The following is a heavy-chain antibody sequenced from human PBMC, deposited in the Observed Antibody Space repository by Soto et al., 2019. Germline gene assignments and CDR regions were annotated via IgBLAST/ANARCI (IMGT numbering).Heavy chain of an antibody. CDR2: IYYSGST. D-gene: IGHD3-10*01. CDR3: ASQYYYGSGRTVYYFDY. CDR1: GGSISRSSYY. J-gene: IGHJ4*02. V-gene: IGHV4-39*01. Sequence: SETLSLTCTVSGGSISRSSYYWGWIRQTPGKGLEWIGGIYYSGSTYYNPSLKSRVTISVDTSKNQFSLKLSSVTAADTAVYYCASQYYYGSGRTVYYFDYGGQGTLVTVSS.